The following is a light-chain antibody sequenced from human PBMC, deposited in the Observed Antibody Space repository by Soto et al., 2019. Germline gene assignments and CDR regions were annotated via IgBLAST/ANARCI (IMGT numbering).Light chain of an antibody. Sequence: DIQMTQSPSSLSASVGDRVTITCRASQGISKYLAWYQQKPGKVPKLLIYAASTLQSGVPSRFSGSGSGTDFTLTISSLQPEDVATYYCQKYNSALTWTFGQGTKVEIK. CDR1: QGISKY. V-gene: IGKV1-27*01. CDR2: AAS. J-gene: IGKJ1*01. CDR3: QKYNSALTWT.